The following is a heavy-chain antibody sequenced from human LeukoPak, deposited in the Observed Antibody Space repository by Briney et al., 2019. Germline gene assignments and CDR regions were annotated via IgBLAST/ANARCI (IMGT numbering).Heavy chain of an antibody. D-gene: IGHD2-2*01. CDR3: ARDGPAADYYYYGMDV. CDR1: GGSISSYY. CDR2: IYYSGST. J-gene: IGHJ6*02. Sequence: SETLSLTCTVSGGSISSYYWSWIRQPPGKGLEWNGYIYYSGSTNYNPSLKSRVTISVDTSKNQFSLKLSSVTAADTAVYYCARDGPAADYYYYGMDVWGQGTTVTVSS. V-gene: IGHV4-59*01.